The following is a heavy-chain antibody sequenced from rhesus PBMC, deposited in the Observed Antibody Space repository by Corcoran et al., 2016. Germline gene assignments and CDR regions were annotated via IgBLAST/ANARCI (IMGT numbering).Heavy chain of an antibody. Sequence: QVQLQESGPGLVKPSETLSLTCTVSGGSISDSYYWSWIRQPPGKGLEWIGYIYGSGGSTSYNPSLKSRGTISTDTSKNQFSLRLSSVTAADTAVYYCARVSPYSSWSDAFDFWGQGLRVTVSS. V-gene: IGHV4-106*01. CDR1: GGSISDSYY. J-gene: IGHJ3*01. CDR3: ARVSPYSSWSDAFDF. D-gene: IGHD6-13*01. CDR2: IYGSGGST.